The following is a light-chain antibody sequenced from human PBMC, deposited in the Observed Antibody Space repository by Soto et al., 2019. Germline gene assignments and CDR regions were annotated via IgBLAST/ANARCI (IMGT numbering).Light chain of an antibody. CDR1: QSISSW. CDR2: RAS. Sequence: DIQMTQSPSTLSASVGDRVTITCRASQSISSWLAWYQQKPGKAPKLLIYRASRLGNGVPSRFSGSGSGTEFTLTISSLQPDYFATYYCQQYDSSLYTFGQGTKLEIK. CDR3: QQYDSSLYT. J-gene: IGKJ2*01. V-gene: IGKV1-5*03.